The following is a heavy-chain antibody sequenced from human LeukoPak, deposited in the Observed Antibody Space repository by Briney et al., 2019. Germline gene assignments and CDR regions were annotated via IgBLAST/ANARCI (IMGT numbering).Heavy chain of an antibody. CDR2: ISVYNGNT. CDR3: ARAGAVGYCSSTSCFFDP. D-gene: IGHD2-2*01. Sequence: ASVKVSCKASGYTFTRYGISWVRQAPGQGLEWMVWISVYNGNTNYAQKLQGRVTMTTDTSTSTAYMELRSLRSDDTAVYYCARAGAVGYCSSTSCFFDPWGQGTLVTVSS. CDR1: GYTFTRYG. J-gene: IGHJ5*02. V-gene: IGHV1-18*01.